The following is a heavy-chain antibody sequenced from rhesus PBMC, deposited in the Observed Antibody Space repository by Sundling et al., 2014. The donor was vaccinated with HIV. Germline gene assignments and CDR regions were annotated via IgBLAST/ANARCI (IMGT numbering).Heavy chain of an antibody. J-gene: IGHJ6*01. D-gene: IGHD5-42*01. Sequence: EVQVVEAGGGLVQPGGSLKLSCAASGFSFSSYGMSWVRQAPGKGLEWVSGINSGGTTTYYADSVEGRFTISRDNSKNTLSLQMNSLRTEDTAVYYCAKDRRDIVGTGYYGLDSWGQGVVVTVSS. CDR1: GFSFSSYG. CDR3: AKDRRDIVGTGYYGLDS. V-gene: IGHV3-103*01. CDR2: INSGGTTT.